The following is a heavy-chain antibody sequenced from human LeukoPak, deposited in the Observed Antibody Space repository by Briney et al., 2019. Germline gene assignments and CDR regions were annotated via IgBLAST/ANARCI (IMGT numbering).Heavy chain of an antibody. J-gene: IGHJ4*02. CDR2: ISGDGAST. Sequence: RRSLRLSCVASGLPIADFAMHWVRQAPGKGLEWVSLISGDGASTFYAESVKGRFSISRDNSKNSLSLEMNSLRTEDTAMYYCARESGKFDYWGQGTLVAVSS. CDR3: ARESGKFDY. CDR1: GLPIADFA. V-gene: IGHV3-43*02.